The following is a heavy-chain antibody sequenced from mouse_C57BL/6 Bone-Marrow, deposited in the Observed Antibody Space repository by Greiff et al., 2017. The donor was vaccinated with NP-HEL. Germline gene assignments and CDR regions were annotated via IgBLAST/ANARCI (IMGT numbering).Heavy chain of an antibody. D-gene: IGHD5-1*01. Sequence: EVQLVESGGDLVKPGGSLKLSCAASGFTFSSYGMSWVRQTPDKRLEWVATISSGGSYTYSPDSVKGRFTISRDNAKNTLYLQMSSLKSEDTAMYYCARLPHYFDYWGQGTTLTVSS. J-gene: IGHJ2*01. CDR1: GFTFSSYG. CDR2: ISSGGSYT. CDR3: ARLPHYFDY. V-gene: IGHV5-6*01.